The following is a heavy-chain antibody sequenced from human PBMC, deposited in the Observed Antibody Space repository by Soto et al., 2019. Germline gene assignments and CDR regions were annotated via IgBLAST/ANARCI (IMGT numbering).Heavy chain of an antibody. CDR1: GGTFSSYA. D-gene: IGHD3-10*01. J-gene: IGHJ6*01. Sequence: QGQLVQSGAEVKKPGSSVKVSCKASGGTFSSYAISWVRQAPGQGLEWMGGIIPIVGSAYYAQKFPGRVTITADTSTRTAYMELSSLRSEDTAVYYCARAPTITMVRASGMDVCGQGTTVTVSS. CDR3: ARAPTITMVRASGMDV. CDR2: IIPIVGSA. V-gene: IGHV1-69*06.